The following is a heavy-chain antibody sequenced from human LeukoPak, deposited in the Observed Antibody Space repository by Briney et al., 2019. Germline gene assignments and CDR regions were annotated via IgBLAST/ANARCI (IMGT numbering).Heavy chain of an antibody. CDR1: GGSISSYY. CDR3: ARGHYYGSGSSISYYMDV. Sequence: PSETLSLTCTVSGGSISSYYWSWIRQPPGKGLEWIGYIYYSGSTNYNPSLKSRVTISVDTSKNQFSLKLSSVTAAETAVYYCARGHYYGSGSSISYYMDVWGKGTTVTVSS. J-gene: IGHJ6*03. CDR2: IYYSGST. V-gene: IGHV4-59*01. D-gene: IGHD3-10*01.